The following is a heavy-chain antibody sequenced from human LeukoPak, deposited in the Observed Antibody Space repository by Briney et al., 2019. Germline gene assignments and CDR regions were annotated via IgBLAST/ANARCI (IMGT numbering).Heavy chain of an antibody. CDR1: RFTFSDYY. CDR3: AKDSVDSSGPNDY. D-gene: IGHD3-22*01. CDR2: ISGHGAKT. J-gene: IGHJ4*02. Sequence: QPGGSLRLSCAASRFTFSDYYMSWIRQAPGKGLEWVSTISGHGAKTKYADSVKGRFTISRDNSKNTVYLQMNSLRREDTAVYYCAKDSVDSSGPNDYWGQGTLVTVSS. V-gene: IGHV3-23*01.